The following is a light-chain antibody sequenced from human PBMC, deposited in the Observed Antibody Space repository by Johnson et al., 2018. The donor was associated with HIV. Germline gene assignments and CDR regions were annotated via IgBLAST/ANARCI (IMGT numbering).Light chain of an antibody. Sequence: QSVLTQPPSVSAAPGQNVNISCSGGSSNIGSNYVSWYQHFPGTAPKLLIYANHKRPSGIHDRFSDSQSGTSATLALPGLPTGDEADYYCGTWDTSLGAQYVFGSGTKVTVL. V-gene: IGLV1-51*02. CDR3: GTWDTSLGAQYV. J-gene: IGLJ1*01. CDR1: SSNIGSNY. CDR2: ANH.